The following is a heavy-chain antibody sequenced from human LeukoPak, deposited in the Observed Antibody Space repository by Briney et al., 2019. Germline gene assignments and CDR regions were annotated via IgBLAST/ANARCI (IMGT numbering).Heavy chain of an antibody. CDR2: ISAYNGNT. D-gene: IGHD3-3*01. V-gene: IGHV1-18*01. Sequence: ASVEVSCKASGYTFTSYGISWVRQAPGQGLEWMGWISAYNGNTNYAQKLQGRVTMTTDTSTSTAYMELRSLRSDDTAVYYCAREGFRRFLEHPAYMDVWGKGTTVTVSS. CDR1: GYTFTSYG. J-gene: IGHJ6*03. CDR3: AREGFRRFLEHPAYMDV.